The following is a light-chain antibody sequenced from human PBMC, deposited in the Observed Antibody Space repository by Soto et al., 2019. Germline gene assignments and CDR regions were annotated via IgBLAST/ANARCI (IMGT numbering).Light chain of an antibody. Sequence: DIQMTQSPSSLSASVGDRVTITCRASQGIRDDLGWYQHKPGKAPKRLIYSASSLQGGVPSRFSGGGSGTEYTLIISSLQPEDFAAYDYLQHNTDPRTFGGGTKVQIK. CDR3: LQHNTDPRT. CDR1: QGIRDD. V-gene: IGKV1-17*01. CDR2: SAS. J-gene: IGKJ4*01.